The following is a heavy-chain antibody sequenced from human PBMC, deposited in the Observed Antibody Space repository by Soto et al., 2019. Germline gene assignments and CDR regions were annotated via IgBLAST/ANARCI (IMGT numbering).Heavy chain of an antibody. D-gene: IGHD3-3*01. CDR1: GGSFSGYY. V-gene: IGHV4-34*01. CDR2: INHSGST. CDR3: ARRYYDFWSGYHIPPHY. Sequence: SETLSLTCAVYGGSFSGYYWSWIRQPPGKGLEWIGEINHSGSTNYNPSLKSRVTISVDTSKNQFSLKLSSVTAADTAVYYCARRYYDFWSGYHIPPHYWGHGTLVTVSS. J-gene: IGHJ4*01.